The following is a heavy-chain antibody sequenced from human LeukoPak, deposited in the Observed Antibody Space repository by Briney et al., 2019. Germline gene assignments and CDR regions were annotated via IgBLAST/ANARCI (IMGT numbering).Heavy chain of an antibody. D-gene: IGHD3-10*01. J-gene: IGHJ4*02. CDR1: GFTFSSYA. Sequence: GGSLRLSCAASGFTFSSYAMSWVRQAPGKGLEWVSSVTGNGDNTFHADSVKGRFTISRDNFKNMLYLQINSLRAEDTAVYYCARDRNYFEALHRSYWGQGTLVTVSS. CDR2: VTGNGDNT. CDR3: ARDRNYFEALHRSY. V-gene: IGHV3-23*01.